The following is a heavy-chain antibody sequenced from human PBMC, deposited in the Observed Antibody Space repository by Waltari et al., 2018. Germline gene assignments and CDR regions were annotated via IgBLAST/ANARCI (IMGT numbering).Heavy chain of an antibody. Sequence: QVQLVQSGAEVKKPGSSVKVSCKASGGTFSSYAISWVRQAPGQGLGWMGGIIPIFGTANYAQKFQGRVTITADESTSTAYMELSSLRAEDTAVYYCAIDLSYSGSYSYYYYYGMDVWGQGTTVTVSS. V-gene: IGHV1-69*13. D-gene: IGHD1-26*01. J-gene: IGHJ6*02. CDR2: IIPIFGTA. CDR1: GGTFSSYA. CDR3: AIDLSYSGSYSYYYYYGMDV.